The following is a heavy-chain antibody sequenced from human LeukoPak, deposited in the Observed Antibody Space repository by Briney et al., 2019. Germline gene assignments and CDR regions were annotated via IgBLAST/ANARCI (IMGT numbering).Heavy chain of an antibody. Sequence: PGGSLRLSCAASGFTFSSYWMSWVGQAPGKGLEWVANIKQDGSEKYYVDSVKGRFTISRDNAKNSLYLQMNSLRAEDTAVYYCAREIQPNYYDSSGYLDYWGQGTLVTVSS. CDR1: GFTFSSYW. V-gene: IGHV3-7*01. J-gene: IGHJ4*02. CDR3: AREIQPNYYDSSGYLDY. CDR2: IKQDGSEK. D-gene: IGHD3-22*01.